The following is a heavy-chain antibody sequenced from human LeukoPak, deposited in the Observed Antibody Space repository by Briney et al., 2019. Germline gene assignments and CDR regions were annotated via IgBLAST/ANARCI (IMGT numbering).Heavy chain of an antibody. V-gene: IGHV4-39*01. CDR1: GGSISSSSYY. CDR2: IYYSGST. J-gene: IGHJ5*02. CDR3: ARRRGRSAFDP. D-gene: IGHD2-15*01. Sequence: SETPSLTCTVSGGSISSSSYYWGWNRQPPGKGLEWIGSIYYSGSTYYNPSLKSRVTISVDTSKNQFSLKLSSVTAADTAVYYCARRRGRSAFDPWGQGTLVTVSS.